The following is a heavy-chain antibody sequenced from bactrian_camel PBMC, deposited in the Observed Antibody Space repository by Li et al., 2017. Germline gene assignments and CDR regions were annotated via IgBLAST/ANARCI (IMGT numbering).Heavy chain of an antibody. CDR3: AALPVGACPNSDHLLDLADFGY. J-gene: IGHJ6*01. Sequence: ESGGGSVQAGGSLRLSCVTSMNMSRACMGWLRQAPGNQREGVAAADLGGGRENYADSVKGRFAVSQDSAGNTVTVYLQMNDLKPEDTGIYYCAALPVGACPNSDHLLDLADFGYWGQGTQVTVS. D-gene: IGHD4*01. CDR2: ADLGGGRE. V-gene: IGHV3S25*01. CDR1: MNMSRAC.